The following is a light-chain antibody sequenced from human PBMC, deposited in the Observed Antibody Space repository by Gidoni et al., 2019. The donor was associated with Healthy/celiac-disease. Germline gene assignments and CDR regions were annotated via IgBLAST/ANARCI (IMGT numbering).Light chain of an antibody. V-gene: IGKV4-1*01. Sequence: MTHPTDSLCVSLGERATINCKSSQSVLYSSNNKNYLAWYQQKPGQPPKLLIYWASTRESGVPDRFSGSGSGTDFTLTISSLQAEDVAVYYCQQYYNTPSTFGQGTKVEIK. J-gene: IGKJ1*01. CDR2: WAS. CDR1: QSVLYSSNNKNY. CDR3: QQYYNTPST.